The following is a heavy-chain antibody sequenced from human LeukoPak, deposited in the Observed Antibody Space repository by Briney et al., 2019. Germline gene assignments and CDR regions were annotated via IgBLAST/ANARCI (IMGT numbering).Heavy chain of an antibody. CDR1: GFTFSSYS. D-gene: IGHD3-3*01. J-gene: IGHJ5*02. CDR3: ARDWGEYYDFWSGQKANNWFDP. CDR2: ISSSSSYI. V-gene: IGHV3-21*01. Sequence: PGGSLRLSCAASGFTFSSYSMNWVRQAPGKGLEWVSSISSSSSYIYYADSVKGRFTISRDNAKNSLYLQMNSLRAEDTVVYYCARDWGEYYDFWSGQKANNWFDPWGQGTLVTVSS.